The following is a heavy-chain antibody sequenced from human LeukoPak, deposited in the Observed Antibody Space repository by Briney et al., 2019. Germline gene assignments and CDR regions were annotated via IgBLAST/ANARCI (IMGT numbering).Heavy chain of an antibody. CDR3: ARRATTSRFTIIRGSPVRLYYYYMDV. Sequence: GGSLRLSCAASGFTFSSYWMHWVRQAPGKGLVWVSRINSDGSSTSYADSVRGRFSISRDNAKNTLYLQMNSLRAEDTAVYYCARRATTSRFTIIRGSPVRLYYYYMDVWGKGTTVTISS. V-gene: IGHV3-74*01. CDR2: INSDGSST. J-gene: IGHJ6*03. D-gene: IGHD3-10*01. CDR1: GFTFSSYW.